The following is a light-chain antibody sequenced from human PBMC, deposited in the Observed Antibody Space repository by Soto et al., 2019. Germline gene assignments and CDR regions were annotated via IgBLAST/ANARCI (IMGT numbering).Light chain of an antibody. V-gene: IGKV1-27*01. CDR1: EDISDY. CDR3: QNYNGPPWT. Sequence: DIQMTQSASSLSASVGDRFTITCRASEDISDYLVWYQQKPGQVPKLLSSAASTLQSGVHSRFRGSASGTDFTLTITGLQPDDFATYYCQNYNGPPWTFGQGTKV. J-gene: IGKJ1*01. CDR2: AAS.